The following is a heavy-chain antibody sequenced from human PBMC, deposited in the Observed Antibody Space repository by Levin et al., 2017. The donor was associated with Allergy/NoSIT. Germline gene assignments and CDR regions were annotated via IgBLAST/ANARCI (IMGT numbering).Heavy chain of an antibody. V-gene: IGHV4-59*01. J-gene: IGHJ6*02. CDR2: IYYSGST. CDR1: GGSITNYY. CDR3: ARDRTKAAAGGGHYYYGMDV. Sequence: SETLSLTCTVSGGSITNYYWSWIRQPPGKGLEWIVYIYYSGSTNYNPSLKSRVTISVDTSKNQFSLKLSSVTAADSAVYYCARDRTKAAAGGGHYYYGMDVWGQGTMVTVSS. D-gene: IGHD6-13*01.